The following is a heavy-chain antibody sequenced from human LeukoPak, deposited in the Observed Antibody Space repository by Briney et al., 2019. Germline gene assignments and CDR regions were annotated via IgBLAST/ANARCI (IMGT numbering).Heavy chain of an antibody. CDR2: IRDSGST. CDR1: GASISNSSYY. J-gene: IGHJ4*02. CDR3: TRLDHSRWITDY. V-gene: IGHV4-39*01. D-gene: IGHD2-2*03. Sequence: SETLSLTCTVSGASISNSSYYWVWLRQPPGTGLEGFGHIRDSGSTYHNTSLKSRVAISVAPSKNQVSLNLSSVTAADTAIYYCTRLDHSRWITDYWGQGPLVTASS.